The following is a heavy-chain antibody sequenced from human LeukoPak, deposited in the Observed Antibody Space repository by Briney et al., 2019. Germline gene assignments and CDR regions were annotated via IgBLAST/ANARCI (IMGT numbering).Heavy chain of an antibody. CDR3: ARDGYCSSTSCYIYYYYGMDV. CDR2: ISAYNGNT. CDR1: GYTFTSYG. V-gene: IGHV1-18*01. Sequence: ASVKVSCKASGYTFTSYGISWVRQAPGQGLEWMGWISAYNGNTNYAQKLQGRATMTTDTSTSTAYMELRSLRSDDTAVYYCARDGYCSSTSCYIYYYYGMDVWGQGTTVTVSS. J-gene: IGHJ6*02. D-gene: IGHD2-2*02.